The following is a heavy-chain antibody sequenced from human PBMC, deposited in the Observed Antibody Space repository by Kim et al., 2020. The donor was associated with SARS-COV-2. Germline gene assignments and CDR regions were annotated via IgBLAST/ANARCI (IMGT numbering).Heavy chain of an antibody. CDR3: ARGSFRHGSDV. CDR1: RFTFDHSW. CDR2: ISSDGGIT. J-gene: IGHJ6*02. D-gene: IGHD3-16*02. V-gene: IGHV3-74*01. Sequence: GGSLRLSCAVSRFTFDHSWIHWVRQAPGKGLVWVSRISSDGGITNYADSVEGRFTISRDNAENTLYLQMNSLRAEDTAVYYCARGSFRHGSDVWGQGTTVTVSS.